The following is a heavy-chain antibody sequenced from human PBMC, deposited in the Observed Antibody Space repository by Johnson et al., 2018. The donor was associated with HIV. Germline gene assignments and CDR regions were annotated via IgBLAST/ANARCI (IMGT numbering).Heavy chain of an antibody. V-gene: IGHV3-15*01. CDR1: GFTFSSYW. J-gene: IGHJ3*02. CDR2: IKSKTDGGTT. D-gene: IGHD6-19*01. Sequence: VQLVESGGGLVQPGGSLRLSCAASGFTFSSYWMSWVRQAPGKGLEWVGRIKSKTDGGTTDYAAPVKGRFTISRHDSKNMLYLQMNSLTAEDTALYYCAKEASGWYHAGDAFDIWGQGTMVTVSS. CDR3: AKEASGWYHAGDAFDI.